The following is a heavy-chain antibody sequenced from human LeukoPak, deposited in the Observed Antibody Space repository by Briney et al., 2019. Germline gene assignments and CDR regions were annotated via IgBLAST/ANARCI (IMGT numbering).Heavy chain of an antibody. CDR1: GGSISSSSYY. V-gene: IGHV4-39*07. Sequence: SETLSLTCTVSGGSISSSSYYWGWIRQPPGKGLEWIGSIYYSGSTYYNPSLKSRVTISVDTSKNQFSLKLSSVTAADTAVYYCARGGVLWTMMNWGQGTLVTVSS. CDR2: IYYSGST. J-gene: IGHJ4*02. D-gene: IGHD3-22*01. CDR3: ARGGVLWTMMN.